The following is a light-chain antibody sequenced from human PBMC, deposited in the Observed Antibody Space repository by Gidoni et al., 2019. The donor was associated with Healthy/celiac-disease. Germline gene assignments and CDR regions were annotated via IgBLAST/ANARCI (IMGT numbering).Light chain of an antibody. CDR2: AAS. CDR3: EQSYSTPQT. Sequence: DIQMTQSPSSLSAAVGDRVTITCRASQSISSYLNWYQQKPGKAPKLLIYAASSLQSGVQSRFSGSGSGTDFTLTISSLQPEDFATYYCEQSYSTPQTFGPGTQVDIK. CDR1: QSISSY. J-gene: IGKJ3*01. V-gene: IGKV1-39*01.